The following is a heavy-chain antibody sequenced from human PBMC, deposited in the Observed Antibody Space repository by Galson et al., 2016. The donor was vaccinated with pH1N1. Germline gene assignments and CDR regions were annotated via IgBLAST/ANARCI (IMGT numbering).Heavy chain of an antibody. CDR3: AIEGYSHSDTYYFGMDV. CDR1: GYTFSSYG. D-gene: IGHD5-12*01. Sequence: SVKVSCKASGYTFSSYGISWVRQAPGQGLEWMGWIGAYNGHTNYAQTVQGRVPMTADTSTSTAYMELRSLRSDDTAVYYCAIEGYSHSDTYYFGMDVWGQGTTVTVSS. J-gene: IGHJ6*02. V-gene: IGHV1-18*01. CDR2: IGAYNGHT.